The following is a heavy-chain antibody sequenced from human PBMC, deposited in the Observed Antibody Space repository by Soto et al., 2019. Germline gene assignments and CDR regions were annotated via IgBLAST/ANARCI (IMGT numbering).Heavy chain of an antibody. CDR2: IYYSGST. V-gene: IGHV4-59*01. D-gene: IGHD3-22*01. Sequence: SETLSLTCTVSGGSISSYYWSWIRQPPGKGPEWIGYIYYSGSTNYNPSLKSRVTISVDTSKNQFSLKLSSVTAADTAVYYCARVEAYYYDSSGYYREYYFDYWGQRTLVTVSS. CDR1: GGSISSYY. CDR3: ARVEAYYYDSSGYYREYYFDY. J-gene: IGHJ4*02.